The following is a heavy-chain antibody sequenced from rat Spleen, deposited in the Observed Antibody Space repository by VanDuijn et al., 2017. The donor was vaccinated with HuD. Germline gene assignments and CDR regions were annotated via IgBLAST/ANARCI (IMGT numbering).Heavy chain of an antibody. CDR2: INYAATRT. CDR3: ASPGGDFDY. J-gene: IGHJ2*01. V-gene: IGHV5S10*01. Sequence: EVQLVESDGGLVQPGRSLKLSCAASGFTFSDYNMAWVRQAPKKGLEWGATINYAATRTYYRASVKGRFTISRANAKNTLYLQMDSLRSEDTATYYCASPGGDFDYWGQGVMVTVSS. CDR1: GFTFSDYN.